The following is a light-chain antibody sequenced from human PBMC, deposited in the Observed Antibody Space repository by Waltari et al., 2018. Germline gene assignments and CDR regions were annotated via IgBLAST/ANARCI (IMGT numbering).Light chain of an antibody. J-gene: IGKJ4*01. V-gene: IGKV4-1*01. Sequence: DIVMTQSPDSLAVSLGERATINCKSSQSLLYSSNNRNYLVWYQQKPGHPPKVVVNWASPRASGVPDRFSGSGSGTDFTLTISSLQAEDVAVYYCQQFFATPLTFGGGTKVEIK. CDR2: WAS. CDR3: QQFFATPLT. CDR1: QSLLYSSNNRNY.